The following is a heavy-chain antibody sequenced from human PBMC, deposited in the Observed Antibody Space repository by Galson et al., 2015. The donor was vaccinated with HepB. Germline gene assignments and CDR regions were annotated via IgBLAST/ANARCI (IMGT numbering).Heavy chain of an antibody. Sequence: SLRLSCAASGFSFSNYGMHWVRQAPGKGLEWVAVISTDGSNKDYADSVKGRFTIARDNSKNTMWLQMNSLRTEDTAVYYCAKDWRWETPVYGMNVWGQGTTVTVSS. CDR2: ISTDGSNK. CDR3: AKDWRWETPVYGMNV. D-gene: IGHD1-26*01. CDR1: GFSFSNYG. J-gene: IGHJ6*02. V-gene: IGHV3-30*18.